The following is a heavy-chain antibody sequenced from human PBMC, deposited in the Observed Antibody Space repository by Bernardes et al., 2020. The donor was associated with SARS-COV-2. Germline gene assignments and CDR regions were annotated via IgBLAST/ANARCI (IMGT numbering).Heavy chain of an antibody. D-gene: IGHD5-12*01. V-gene: IGHV3-33*01. CDR2: TWSHGGLK. Sequence: GGSLRLSCAASGFTFSNYAIHWVRQAPGKGLEWVAVTWSHGGLKNYSDSVKGRFTISRDNFKKTVYLQMDSPRGDDTAVYYCARGWAVGGDYIHNTMDVWGQGTTVTVS. J-gene: IGHJ6*02. CDR1: GFTFSNYA. CDR3: ARGWAVGGDYIHNTMDV.